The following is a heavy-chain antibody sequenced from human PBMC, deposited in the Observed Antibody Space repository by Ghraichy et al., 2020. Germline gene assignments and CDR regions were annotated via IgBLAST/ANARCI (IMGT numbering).Heavy chain of an antibody. V-gene: IGHV3-48*02. D-gene: IGHD6-13*01. Sequence: GGSLRLSCAASGFTFSTYNMNWVRQAPGKGLQWLAYISSSGSTIRYADSVRGRFIISRDNAKNSLYLQMNGLKDEDTAVYYCATPHEATVGTLPDFWGQGTLVTVSS. CDR3: ATPHEATVGTLPDF. CDR1: GFTFSTYN. CDR2: ISSSGSTI. J-gene: IGHJ4*02.